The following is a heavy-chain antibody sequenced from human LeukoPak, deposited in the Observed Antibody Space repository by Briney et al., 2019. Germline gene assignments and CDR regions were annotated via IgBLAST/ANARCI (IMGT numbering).Heavy chain of an antibody. CDR1: GASIRSGDYY. Sequence: SETLSLTCTVSGASIRSGDYYWSWIRQPPGKGLEWIGYIYDSGSTYYNPSLKSRITISVDTSKNQFSLKLSSVTAADTAVYYCARGLPIVATSSPVLDYWGQGTLVTVSS. CDR3: ARGLPIVATSSPVLDY. D-gene: IGHD5-12*01. CDR2: IYDSGST. J-gene: IGHJ4*02. V-gene: IGHV4-30-4*01.